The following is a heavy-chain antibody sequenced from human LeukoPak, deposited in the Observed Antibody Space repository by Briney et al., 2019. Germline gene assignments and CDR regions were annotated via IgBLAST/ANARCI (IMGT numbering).Heavy chain of an antibody. Sequence: ASVKVSCKASGDTFTGYYMHWVRQAPGQGLEWMGWINPNSGGTNYAQKFQGRVTMTRDTSISTAYMELSRLRSDDTAVYYCARGKAVAGTAVAFDIWGQGTMVTVSS. CDR3: ARGKAVAGTAVAFDI. CDR1: GDTFTGYY. J-gene: IGHJ3*02. D-gene: IGHD6-19*01. V-gene: IGHV1-2*02. CDR2: INPNSGGT.